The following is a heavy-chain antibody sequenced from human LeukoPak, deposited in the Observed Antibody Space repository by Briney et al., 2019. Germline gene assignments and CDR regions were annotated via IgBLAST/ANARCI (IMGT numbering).Heavy chain of an antibody. CDR2: IHTSGST. Sequence: SETLSLTCTFSGGSITRYYWTYIRQPAGKGLEWIGRIHTSGSTNYNPSLKSRVTMSVDTSKNQFSLNLSSVTAADTAMYYCAREFSGTSIAARVFDSWGQGTLVTVSS. CDR3: AREFSGTSIAARVFDS. J-gene: IGHJ4*02. V-gene: IGHV4-4*07. CDR1: GGSITRYY. D-gene: IGHD6-6*01.